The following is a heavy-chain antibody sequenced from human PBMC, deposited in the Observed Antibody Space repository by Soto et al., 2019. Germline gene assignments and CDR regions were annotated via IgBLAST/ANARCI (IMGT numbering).Heavy chain of an antibody. J-gene: IGHJ4*02. V-gene: IGHV5-51*01. CDR1: GYSFSTYW. Sequence: GEALKISCKASGYSFSTYWIGWVRQMPGKGLEWMGIIYPDDSDTRYSPSFLGQVTISADKSISTAYLQWSSLKASDTAIYYCAKQYSGYDYSFDSWGQGALVTVS. D-gene: IGHD5-12*01. CDR3: AKQYSGYDYSFDS. CDR2: IYPDDSDT.